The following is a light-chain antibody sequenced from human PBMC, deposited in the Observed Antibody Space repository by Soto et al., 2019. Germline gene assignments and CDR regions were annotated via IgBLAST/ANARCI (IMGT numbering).Light chain of an antibody. CDR1: QSVSSY. J-gene: IGKJ2*01. V-gene: IGKV3-15*01. CDR2: DAS. CDR3: QQYSNWPPLYT. Sequence: EIVMTQSPATLSVSPGERATLSCRASQSVSSYLAWYQQKPGLPPRLLIYDASTRATGIPDRFSGSGSGTDSHLTISSLQSADVAVYYCQQYSNWPPLYTFGRGTKLEIK.